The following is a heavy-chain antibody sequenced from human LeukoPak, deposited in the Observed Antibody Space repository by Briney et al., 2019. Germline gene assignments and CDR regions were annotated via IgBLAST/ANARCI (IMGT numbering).Heavy chain of an antibody. J-gene: IGHJ4*02. CDR3: ARSQTYSYYYDSSGYLGY. Sequence: PGGSLRLSCAASGFTFSSYEMNGVRQAPGKGLEWVSYISSSGSTIYYADSVKGRFTISRDNAKNSLYLQMNSLRAEDTAVYYCARSQTYSYYYDSSGYLGYWGQGTLVTVSS. V-gene: IGHV3-48*03. CDR1: GFTFSSYE. D-gene: IGHD3-22*01. CDR2: ISSSGSTI.